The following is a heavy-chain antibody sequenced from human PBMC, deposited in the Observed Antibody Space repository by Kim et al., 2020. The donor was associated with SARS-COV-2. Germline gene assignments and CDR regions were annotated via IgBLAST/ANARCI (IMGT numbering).Heavy chain of an antibody. Sequence: GESLKISCKGSGYSFTSYWIGWVRQMPGKGLEWMGIIYPGDSDTRYSPSFQGQVTISADKSISTAYLQWSSLKASDTAMYYCARISSGIAVAGTMDVWGQGTTVTVSS. CDR3: ARISSGIAVAGTMDV. J-gene: IGHJ6*02. V-gene: IGHV5-51*01. D-gene: IGHD6-19*01. CDR2: IYPGDSDT. CDR1: GYSFTSYW.